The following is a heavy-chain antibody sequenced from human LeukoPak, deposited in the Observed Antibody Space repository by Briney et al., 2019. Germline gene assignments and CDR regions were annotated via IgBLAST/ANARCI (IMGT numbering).Heavy chain of an antibody. CDR2: INPNSGGT. Sequence: ASVTVSCQASGYTFPGYYMHWVRQAPGQGLEWMGRINPNSGGTNYAQKFQGRVTMTRDTSISTAYMELSRLRSDDTAVYYCARGDPFWSGSKYYFDYWGQGTLVTVSS. CDR3: ARGDPFWSGSKYYFDY. CDR1: GYTFPGYY. V-gene: IGHV1-2*06. D-gene: IGHD3-3*01. J-gene: IGHJ4*02.